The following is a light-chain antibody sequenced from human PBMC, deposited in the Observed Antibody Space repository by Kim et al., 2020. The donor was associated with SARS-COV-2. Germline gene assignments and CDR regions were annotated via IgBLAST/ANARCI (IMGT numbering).Light chain of an antibody. V-gene: IGKV1-5*03. CDR3: LHYNSYWV. CDR2: LAS. Sequence: DVQITQSPSTLSASVGDRVTITCRASQSISSSLAWYQQKPGKAPKVLIYLASTLNRGVPSRFSGSQSGTEFTLAINNLQPDDFATYYCLHYNSYWVFGQGTKVDIK. CDR1: QSISSS. J-gene: IGKJ1*01.